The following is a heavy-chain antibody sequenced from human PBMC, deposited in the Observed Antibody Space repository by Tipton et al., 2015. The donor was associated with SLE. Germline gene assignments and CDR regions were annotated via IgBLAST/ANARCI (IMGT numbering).Heavy chain of an antibody. CDR1: GFTFSDYE. CDR2: IGTSGTTI. CDR3: ARDERGGDY. Sequence: SLRLSCAASGFTFSDYEMNWVRQAPGKGLEWVSYIGTSGTTIYYAASVKGRFTVSRDDAKNSLYLQMNSLRAEDTGVYYCARDERGGDYWGQGTLVTVSS. V-gene: IGHV3-48*03. J-gene: IGHJ4*02. D-gene: IGHD3-10*01.